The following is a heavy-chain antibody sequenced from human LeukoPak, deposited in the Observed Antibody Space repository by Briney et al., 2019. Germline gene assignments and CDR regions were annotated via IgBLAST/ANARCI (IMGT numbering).Heavy chain of an antibody. Sequence: GGSLRLSCAASRLSFSVYWMSRVRQAPGKGLEWVANIKHDGGEKYYVDSVKGRFTISRDNAKSSLYLQMNSLRAEDTAVYYCARVVVAAPSWYFDLWGRGTLVTVSS. V-gene: IGHV3-7*05. CDR1: RLSFSVYW. CDR2: IKHDGGEK. J-gene: IGHJ2*01. CDR3: ARVVVAAPSWYFDL. D-gene: IGHD2-15*01.